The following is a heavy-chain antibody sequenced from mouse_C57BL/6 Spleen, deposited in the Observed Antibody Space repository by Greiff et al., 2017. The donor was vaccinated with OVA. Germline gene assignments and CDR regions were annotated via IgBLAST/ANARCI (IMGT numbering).Heavy chain of an antibody. CDR2: IYPRDGST. V-gene: IGHV1-85*01. J-gene: IGHJ2*01. Sequence: VHLVESGPELVKPGASVKLSCKASGYTFTSYDINWVKQRPGQGLEWIGWIYPRDGSTKYNEKFKGKATLTVDTSSSTAYMELHSLTSEDSAVYFCARRGSSPYFDYWGQGTTLTVSS. CDR1: GYTFTSYD. D-gene: IGHD1-1*01. CDR3: ARRGSSPYFDY.